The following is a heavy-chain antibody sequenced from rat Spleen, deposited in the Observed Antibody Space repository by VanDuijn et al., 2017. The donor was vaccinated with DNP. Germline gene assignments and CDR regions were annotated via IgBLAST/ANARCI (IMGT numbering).Heavy chain of an antibody. V-gene: IGHV5-25*01. Sequence: EVQLVESGGGLVQPGRSLKLSCAASGFTFSDYYMAWVRQAPTKGLEWVASISTGGGNTYYRDSVKGRFPISRDNAKSTLYLQMDSLRSEDTATYYCARQDYGPNTYWYFDFWGPGTMVTVSS. J-gene: IGHJ1*01. CDR3: ARQDYGPNTYWYFDF. CDR2: ISTGGGNT. CDR1: GFTFSDYY. D-gene: IGHD1-3*01.